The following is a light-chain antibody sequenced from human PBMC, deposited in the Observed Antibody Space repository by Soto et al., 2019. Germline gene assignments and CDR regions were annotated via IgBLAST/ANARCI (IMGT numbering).Light chain of an antibody. CDR3: CSYAGRSTFGG. Sequence: LTQPRSVSGSPGQSVTISCTGTSSDVCGYNYVSWYQQHPGKAPKLMIYDVTKRPSGVPDRFSGSKSGNTASLPLPGLQAEDEADYYCCSYAGRSTFGGFGTGTKV. V-gene: IGLV2-11*01. CDR2: DVT. J-gene: IGLJ1*01. CDR1: SSDVCGYNY.